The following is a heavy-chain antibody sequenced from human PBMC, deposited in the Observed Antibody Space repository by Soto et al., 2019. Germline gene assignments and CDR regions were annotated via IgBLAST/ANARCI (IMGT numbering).Heavy chain of an antibody. Sequence: SSETLSLTCTVSGGSISSGDYYWSWIRQPPGKGLEWIGYIYNSGSTYYNPSLKSRVTISVDTSKNQFSLNLSSVTAADTAVYYCARESNWNEFDYWGQGTLVTVSS. V-gene: IGHV4-30-4*01. CDR2: IYNSGST. D-gene: IGHD1-20*01. J-gene: IGHJ4*02. CDR3: ARESNWNEFDY. CDR1: GGSISSGDYY.